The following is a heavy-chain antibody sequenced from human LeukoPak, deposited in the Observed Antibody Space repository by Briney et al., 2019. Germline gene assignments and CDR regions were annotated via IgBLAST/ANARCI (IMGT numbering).Heavy chain of an antibody. CDR3: VRHRSSSVYGAFDI. D-gene: IGHD5/OR15-5a*01. J-gene: IGHJ3*02. CDR2: INYSGST. Sequence: ASETLSLTCTVSGGSISSSGYCWGWIRQPPGKGLEWIGSINYSGSTYYNPSLKSRVTRSVDTSKNQFSLKLSSVTAADTAVYYCVRHRSSSVYGAFDIWGQGTMVTVSS. V-gene: IGHV4-39*01. CDR1: GGSISSSGYC.